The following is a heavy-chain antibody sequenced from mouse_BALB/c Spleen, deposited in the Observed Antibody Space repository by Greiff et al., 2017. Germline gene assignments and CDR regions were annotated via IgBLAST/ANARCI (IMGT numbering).Heavy chain of an antibody. CDR2: IYPSDSYT. J-gene: IGHJ1*01. CDR3: TRFITTVVDWYFDV. CDR1: GYTFTSYW. V-gene: IGHV1-69*02. Sequence: VQLQQPGAELVRPGASVKLSCKASGYTFTSYWINWVKQRPGQGLEWIGNIYPSDSYTNYNQKFKDKATLTVDKSSSTAYMQLSSPTSEDSAVYYCTRFITTVVDWYFDVWGAGTTVTVSS. D-gene: IGHD1-1*01.